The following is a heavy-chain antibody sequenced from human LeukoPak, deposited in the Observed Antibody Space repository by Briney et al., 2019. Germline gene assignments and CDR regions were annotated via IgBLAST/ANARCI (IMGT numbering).Heavy chain of an antibody. V-gene: IGHV3-7*01. CDR2: IKQDGSEK. CDR3: ASGTGAGISGRNYFDY. Sequence: PGGSLRLSCAASGFTFSSYWMSWVRQAPGKGLEWVANIKQDGSEKYYVDSVKGRFTISRDNAKNSLYLQMNSLRDEDTAVYYCASGTGAGISGRNYFDYWGQGTLVTVSS. D-gene: IGHD6-13*01. J-gene: IGHJ4*02. CDR1: GFTFSSYW.